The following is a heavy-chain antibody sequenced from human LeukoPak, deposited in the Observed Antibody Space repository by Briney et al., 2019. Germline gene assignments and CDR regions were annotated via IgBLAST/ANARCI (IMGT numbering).Heavy chain of an antibody. CDR2: IYYSGTT. Sequence: SETLSLTCTVSGGSISSYYWGWIRQPPGKGLEWIGSIYYSGTTYYNPSLKSRVTISLDTSKTQFSLNLSSVTAADTAVFYCAGLISLGGLIANWGQGALVTVSS. CDR3: AGLISLGGLIAN. D-gene: IGHD3-16*02. CDR1: GGSISSYY. J-gene: IGHJ4*02. V-gene: IGHV4-39*07.